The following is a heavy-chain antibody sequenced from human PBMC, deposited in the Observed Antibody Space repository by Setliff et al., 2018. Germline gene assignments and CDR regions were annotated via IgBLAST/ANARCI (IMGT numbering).Heavy chain of an antibody. CDR1: DGSLSTYY. CDR2: VYYNGAA. V-gene: IGHV4-59*01. J-gene: IGHJ4*02. CDR3: ARGGTYRYFDY. Sequence: KTSETLSLTCTVSDGSLSTYYWSWIRQPPGKGLEYIGYVYYNGAAKYDPSLKSRVTMSVDTSKTQFSLKLNSMTTAATAVYYCARGGTYRYFDYWGQGALVTVSS.